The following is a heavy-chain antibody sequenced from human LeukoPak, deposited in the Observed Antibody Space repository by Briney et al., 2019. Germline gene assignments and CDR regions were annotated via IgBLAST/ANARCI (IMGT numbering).Heavy chain of an antibody. CDR1: GGSISSYY. CDR3: ASSSWYAYFQH. Sequence: PSETLSLTSTVSGGSISSYYWSWIRQPPGKGLEWIGYIYYSGSTNYNPSLMSRVTISVDTSKNQFSLKLSSVTAADTAVYYCASSSWYAYFQHWGQGTLVTVSS. D-gene: IGHD6-13*01. V-gene: IGHV4-59*01. CDR2: IYYSGST. J-gene: IGHJ1*01.